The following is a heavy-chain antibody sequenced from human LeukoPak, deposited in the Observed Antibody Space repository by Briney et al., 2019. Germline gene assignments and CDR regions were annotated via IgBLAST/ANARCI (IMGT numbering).Heavy chain of an antibody. V-gene: IGHV1-2*06. J-gene: IGHJ4*02. Sequence: GASVKVSCQASGYTFTGYYIHWVRQAPGQGLEWMGRINPGSGGTNYAQKFQGRVAMTRDTSISTAYMELSRLRSDDTAVYYCAREQGGSGTYGVDYWGQGTLVTVSS. D-gene: IGHD1-26*01. CDR1: GYTFTGYY. CDR3: AREQGGSGTYGVDY. CDR2: INPGSGGT.